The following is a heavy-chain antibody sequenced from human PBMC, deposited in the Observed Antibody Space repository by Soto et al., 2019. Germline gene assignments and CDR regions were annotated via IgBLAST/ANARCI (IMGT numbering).Heavy chain of an antibody. V-gene: IGHV3-15*01. Sequence: EVQLVESGGGLVKHGVSLRLSCAASGFTFSNAWTSWVRHAPGKGLEWVGRIKSKTDGGTTDYAAPVKGRFTISRDDSKNTLYLQMISLKTDDTAVYYCTTDITMVRGVITTFDSWGQGTLVTVSS. CDR3: TTDITMVRGVITTFDS. D-gene: IGHD3-10*01. J-gene: IGHJ4*02. CDR2: IKSKTDGGTT. CDR1: GFTFSNAW.